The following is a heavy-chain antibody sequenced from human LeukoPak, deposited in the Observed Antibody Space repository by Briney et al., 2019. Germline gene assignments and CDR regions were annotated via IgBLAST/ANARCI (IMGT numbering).Heavy chain of an antibody. CDR2: INTNSGNP. Sequence: GASVKVSCKASGYIFDRYAMNWVRQAPGQGLEWMGWINTNSGNPTYAQGFTGRFVFPLDTSVSTAYLQMFNLKAEDTAVYYCVRELETMVRGVVVDYWGQGTLVYVSS. V-gene: IGHV7-4-1*01. CDR3: VRELETMVRGVVVDY. J-gene: IGHJ4*02. CDR1: GYIFDRYA. D-gene: IGHD3-10*01.